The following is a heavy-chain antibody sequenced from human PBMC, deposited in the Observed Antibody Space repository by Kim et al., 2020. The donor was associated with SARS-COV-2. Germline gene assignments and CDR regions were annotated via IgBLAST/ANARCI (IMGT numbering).Heavy chain of an antibody. Sequence: SETLSLTCAVYGGSFSGYYWSWIRQPPGKGLEWIGEINHSGSTNYNPSLKSRVTISVDTSKNQFSLKLSSVTAADTAVYYCARGRLAYSSGWYLVYWGQGTLVTVSS. CDR1: GGSFSGYY. CDR2: INHSGST. V-gene: IGHV4-34*01. CDR3: ARGRLAYSSGWYLVY. J-gene: IGHJ4*02. D-gene: IGHD6-19*01.